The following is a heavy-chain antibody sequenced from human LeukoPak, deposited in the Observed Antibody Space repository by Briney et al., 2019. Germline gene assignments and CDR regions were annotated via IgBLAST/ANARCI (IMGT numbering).Heavy chain of an antibody. V-gene: IGHV4-34*01. D-gene: IGHD3-10*01. CDR2: INHSGRT. J-gene: IGHJ6*03. CDR1: GGSFSGYY. CDR3: ASSGRVYYYYYYMDV. Sequence: SETLSLTCAVYGGSFSGYYWSWIRQPPGKGREWIGEINHSGRTNYNTSLKSRVTISVDTSKHQFSLKLSSVNAWDTAVYYCASSGRVYYYYYYMDVWGKGTTVTVSS.